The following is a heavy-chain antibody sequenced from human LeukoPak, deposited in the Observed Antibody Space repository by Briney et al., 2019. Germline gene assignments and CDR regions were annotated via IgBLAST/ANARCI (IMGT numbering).Heavy chain of an antibody. CDR2: IWYDGSNE. Sequence: PGMSLRLSCAASGFTFTTYGMHWVRQAPGKGLEWVAVIWYDGSNEYYADSVKGRFTISRDNSKNTLYLQMNSLRVEDTAVYYCAREANWGALGLYYFDYWGQGTLVTVSS. CDR3: AREANWGALGLYYFDY. D-gene: IGHD7-27*01. CDR1: GFTFTTYG. V-gene: IGHV3-33*01. J-gene: IGHJ4*02.